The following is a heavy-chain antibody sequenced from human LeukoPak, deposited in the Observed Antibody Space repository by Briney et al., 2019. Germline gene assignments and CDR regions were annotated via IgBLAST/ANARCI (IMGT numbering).Heavy chain of an antibody. CDR2: INHSGST. Sequence: SETLSLTCAVYGGSFSGYYWSWIRQPPGKGLEWIGEINHSGSTNYNPSLESRVTLSVDTSKNQFSLKLSSVTAADTAVYYCARDPLAGWFYYGMDVWGQGTTVTVSS. J-gene: IGHJ6*02. CDR1: GGSFSGYY. D-gene: IGHD3-10*01. CDR3: ARDPLAGWFYYGMDV. V-gene: IGHV4-34*01.